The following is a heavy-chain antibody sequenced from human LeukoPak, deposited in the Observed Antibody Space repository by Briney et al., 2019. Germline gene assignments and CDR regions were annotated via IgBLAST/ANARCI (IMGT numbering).Heavy chain of an antibody. Sequence: PGGSLRLSCAASGFTFNSYGMHWVRQAPGEGLEWVAVISNYGYNKYYTDSVKGRFTISRDNSKNTLYLQMNSLRAEDTAVYYCAREEEWYASGTYYKGFDSWGQGTLVTVSS. J-gene: IGHJ4*02. CDR3: AREEEWYASGTYYKGFDS. CDR2: ISNYGYNK. D-gene: IGHD3-10*01. CDR1: GFTFNSYG. V-gene: IGHV3-30*03.